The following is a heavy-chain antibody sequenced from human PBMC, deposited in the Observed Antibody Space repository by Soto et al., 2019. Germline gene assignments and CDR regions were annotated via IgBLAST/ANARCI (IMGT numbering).Heavy chain of an antibody. D-gene: IGHD2-2*01. V-gene: IGHV3-23*01. Sequence: DVQLLGSGGGLVQPGGSLRLSCAASGFTFSSYAMSWVRQAPGKGLEWVTAITDSGGDTYYADYVKGRFTISRDKSKNTLYLQMNSLRADDTAVYYCATGYQASRPYYFEYWGQGTQVTVSS. CDR3: ATGYQASRPYYFEY. J-gene: IGHJ4*02. CDR1: GFTFSSYA. CDR2: ITDSGGDT.